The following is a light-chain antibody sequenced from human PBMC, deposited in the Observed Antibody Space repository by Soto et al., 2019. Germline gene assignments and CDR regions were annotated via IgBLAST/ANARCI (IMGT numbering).Light chain of an antibody. CDR2: DAS. J-gene: IGKJ2*01. V-gene: IGKV3-11*01. CDR1: QSVSSY. CDR3: QQRSNWYT. Sequence: EIVLTQSPATLSLSPGERATLSCRASQSVSSYLAWYQQKPGQAPRLLIYDASNRATGIPARCSGSGSGTDFTLTISRLEPEDFAVYYCQQRSNWYTFGQGTKLEIK.